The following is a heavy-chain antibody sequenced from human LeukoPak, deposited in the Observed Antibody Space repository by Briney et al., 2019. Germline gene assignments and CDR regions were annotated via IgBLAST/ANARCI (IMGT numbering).Heavy chain of an antibody. CDR1: GYTLTELS. V-gene: IGHV1-24*01. D-gene: IGHD2-15*01. CDR2: FDPEDGET. Sequence: ASVKVSCKVSGYTLTELSMHWVRQAPGKGLEWMGGFDPEDGETIYAQKFQGRVTMTEDTSTDTAYMELSSLRSEDTAVYYCAREDPYCSGGSCYSYYGMDVWGQGTTVTVSS. J-gene: IGHJ6*02. CDR3: AREDPYCSGGSCYSYYGMDV.